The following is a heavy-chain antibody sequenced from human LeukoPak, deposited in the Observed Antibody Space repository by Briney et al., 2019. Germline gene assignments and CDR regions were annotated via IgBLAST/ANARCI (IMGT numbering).Heavy chain of an antibody. J-gene: IGHJ5*02. D-gene: IGHD3-10*01. CDR3: ARGLMGSYYNWFDP. Sequence: KSSETLSLTCAVYGGSFSGYYWSWIRQPPGKGLEWIGEINHSGSTNYNPSLKSRVTISVDTSKNQFSLKLSSVTAADTAVYYCARGLMGSYYNWFDPCGQGTLVTVSS. CDR2: INHSGST. CDR1: GGSFSGYY. V-gene: IGHV4-34*01.